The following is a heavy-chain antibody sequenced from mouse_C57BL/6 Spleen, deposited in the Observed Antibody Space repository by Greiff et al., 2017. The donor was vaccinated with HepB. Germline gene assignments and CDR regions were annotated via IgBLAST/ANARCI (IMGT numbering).Heavy chain of an antibody. V-gene: IGHV5-17*01. CDR2: ISSGSSTI. CDR3: ARPNHNGIYFDY. Sequence: EVHLVESGGGLVKPGGSLKLSCAASGFTFSDYGMHWVRQAPEKGLEWVAYISSGSSTIYYADTVKGRFTISRDNAKNTLFLQMTSLRSEDTAMYYCARPNHNGIYFDYWGQGTTLTVSS. J-gene: IGHJ2*01. CDR1: GFTFSDYG. D-gene: IGHD6-1*01.